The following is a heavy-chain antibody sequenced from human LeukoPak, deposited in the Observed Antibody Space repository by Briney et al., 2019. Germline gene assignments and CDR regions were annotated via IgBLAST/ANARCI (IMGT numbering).Heavy chain of an antibody. V-gene: IGHV4-34*01. Sequence: SETLSLTCAVYGGSFSGYYWSWIRQPPGKGLEWIGEINHSGSTNYNPSLKSRVTISVDTSKNQFSLKLSSVTAADTAVYYCARLPAASAMRGDYWGQGTLVTVSS. D-gene: IGHD2-2*01. J-gene: IGHJ4*02. CDR3: ARLPAASAMRGDY. CDR1: GGSFSGYY. CDR2: INHSGST.